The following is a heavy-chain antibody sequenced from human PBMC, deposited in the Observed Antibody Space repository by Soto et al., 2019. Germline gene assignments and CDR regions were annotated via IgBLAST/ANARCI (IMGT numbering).Heavy chain of an antibody. V-gene: IGHV4-59*11. CDR1: RGSISIHY. Sequence: PSETLCVTCTFSRGSISIHYWNWIRQPPGKGLEWIGYMYYSGSTNYNPSLKSRVTISVDTSKNQFSLKLTSVTAADSAVYYCAKGAPTDGYNFHYWGQGTLVTVSS. D-gene: IGHD5-12*01. J-gene: IGHJ4*02. CDR2: MYYSGST. CDR3: AKGAPTDGYNFHY.